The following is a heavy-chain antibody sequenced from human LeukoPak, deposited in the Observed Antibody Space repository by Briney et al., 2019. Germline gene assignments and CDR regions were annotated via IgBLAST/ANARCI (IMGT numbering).Heavy chain of an antibody. CDR1: GGSFSGYY. V-gene: IGHV4-34*01. Sequence: SETLSLTCAVYGGSFSGYYWSWIRQPPGKGLEWIGEINHSGSTNYNPSLKSRVTISVDTSKNQFSLKLSSVTAADTAVYYCAGEALPYYYYGMDVWGQGTTVTVSS. CDR3: AGEALPYYYYGMDV. J-gene: IGHJ6*02. CDR2: INHSGST. D-gene: IGHD4-17*01.